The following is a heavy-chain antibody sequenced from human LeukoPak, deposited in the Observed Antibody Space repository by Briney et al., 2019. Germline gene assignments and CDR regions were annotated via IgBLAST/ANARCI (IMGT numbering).Heavy chain of an antibody. V-gene: IGHV1-69*06. CDR1: GGTFISYG. D-gene: IGHD3-3*01. CDR3: AKDRKTISQYPVYFTDV. J-gene: IGHJ6*03. CDR2: IIPIFGTS. Sequence: SVKVSCKASGGTFISYGFSWVRQAPGQGLEWMGRIIPIFGTSNYAQKFQGRVTITWDKSTNTAYMELNSLTSEDTALYYCAKDRKTISQYPVYFTDVWGKGTTVIVSS.